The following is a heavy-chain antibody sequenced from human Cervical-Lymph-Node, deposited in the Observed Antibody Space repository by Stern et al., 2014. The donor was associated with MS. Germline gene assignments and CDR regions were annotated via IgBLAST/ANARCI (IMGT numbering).Heavy chain of an antibody. V-gene: IGHV1-58*01. Sequence: QLVQSGPEVKKPGTSVKGSCKASGFTFTSSAVQWVRQARGQRLEWIGWIVVGSGNTNYAQKFQERVTITRDMSTSTAYMELSSLRSEDTAVYYCAAKRSDYSGIWFDPWGQGTLVTVSS. D-gene: IGHD4-17*01. CDR3: AAKRSDYSGIWFDP. CDR1: GFTFTSSA. J-gene: IGHJ5*02. CDR2: IVVGSGNT.